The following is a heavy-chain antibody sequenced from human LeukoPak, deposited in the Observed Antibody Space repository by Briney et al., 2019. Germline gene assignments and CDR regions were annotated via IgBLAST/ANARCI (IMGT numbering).Heavy chain of an antibody. CDR1: GYTLTELS. CDR3: ATVGPERGTYYYYMDV. V-gene: IGHV1-24*01. CDR2: FDPEDGET. Sequence: GASVKVSCKVSGYTLTELSMHWVRQAPGKGLEWMGGFDPEDGETIYAQKFQGRVTMTEDTSTDTAYMELSSLRSEDTAVYYCATVGPERGTYYYYMDVWGKGTTVTVSS. J-gene: IGHJ6*03. D-gene: IGHD1-1*01.